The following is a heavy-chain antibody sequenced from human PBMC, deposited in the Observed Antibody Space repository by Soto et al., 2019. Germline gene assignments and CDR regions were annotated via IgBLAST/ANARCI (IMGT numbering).Heavy chain of an antibody. Sequence: ASVKVSCKASGGSFSSYAISWVRQATGQGLEWMGGIIPIFGTANYAQKFQGRVTITADKSTSTAYMELSSLRSEDTAVYYCARAGDLGYCSSTSCYRQVYYYYYYGMDVWGQGTTVTVSS. CDR2: IIPIFGTA. CDR1: GGSFSSYA. J-gene: IGHJ6*02. V-gene: IGHV1-69*06. D-gene: IGHD2-2*02. CDR3: ARAGDLGYCSSTSCYRQVYYYYYYGMDV.